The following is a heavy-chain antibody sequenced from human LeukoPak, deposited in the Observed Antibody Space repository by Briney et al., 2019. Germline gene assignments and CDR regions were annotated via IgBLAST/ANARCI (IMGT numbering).Heavy chain of an antibody. CDR1: GFTFSSYS. CDR2: ISSSSSYI. Sequence: GGSLRLSCAASGFTFSSYSMNWVRQAPGKGLEWVSSISSSSSYIYYADSVKGRFTISRDNAKNSLYLQMNSLRAEDTAVYYCARDTSGYDSYFDYWGQGTLVTVSS. V-gene: IGHV3-21*01. D-gene: IGHD5-12*01. CDR3: ARDTSGYDSYFDY. J-gene: IGHJ4*02.